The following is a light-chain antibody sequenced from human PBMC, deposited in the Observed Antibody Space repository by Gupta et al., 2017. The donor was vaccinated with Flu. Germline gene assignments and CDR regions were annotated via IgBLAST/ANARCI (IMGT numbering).Light chain of an antibody. Sequence: PPSPSSSVVDRVSITCRATSDINNYLSWCQQKPATAPKTLIYAASSWESGVPSRFSGSGSWTYFTLTINGLQPEDFATYYCQQYSRYPLTFGQGTKVEIK. J-gene: IGKJ2*01. CDR2: AAS. V-gene: IGKV1-16*01. CDR1: SDINNY. CDR3: QQYSRYPLT.